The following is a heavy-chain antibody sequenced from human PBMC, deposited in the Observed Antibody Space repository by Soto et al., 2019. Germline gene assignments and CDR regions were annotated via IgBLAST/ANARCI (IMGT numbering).Heavy chain of an antibody. Sequence: GGSLRLSCAASGFTFSSYAMSWVRQAPGKGLEWVSAISGSGGSTYYADSVKGRFTISRDNSKNTLYLQMNSLRAEDTAVYYCAKDYDNYCSSTSCYWSYFDYWGQGTLVTVCS. CDR3: AKDYDNYCSSTSCYWSYFDY. CDR1: GFTFSSYA. V-gene: IGHV3-23*01. CDR2: ISGSGGST. D-gene: IGHD2-2*01. J-gene: IGHJ4*02.